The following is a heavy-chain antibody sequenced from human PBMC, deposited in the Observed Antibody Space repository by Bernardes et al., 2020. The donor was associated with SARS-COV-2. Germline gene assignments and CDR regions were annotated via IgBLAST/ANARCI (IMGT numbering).Heavy chain of an antibody. Sequence: GGSLRLSCEASGFNFGDHWMHWVRQAPGKGLVWVARINSGGATTNYADSVKGRFTISSDNAKNTLYLQMYSLSAEDTAVYYCTRGPVSGYGSFGVWGQGTLVTVSS. CDR3: TRGPVSGYGSFGV. D-gene: IGHD3-22*01. CDR2: INSGGATT. V-gene: IGHV3-74*01. J-gene: IGHJ4*02. CDR1: GFNFGDHW.